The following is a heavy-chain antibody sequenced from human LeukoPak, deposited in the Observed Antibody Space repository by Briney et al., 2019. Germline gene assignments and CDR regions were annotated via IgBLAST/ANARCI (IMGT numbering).Heavy chain of an antibody. D-gene: IGHD3-10*02. CDR1: GGSISSYY. Sequence: SETLSLTCAVSGGSISSYYWSWIRQPPGKGLEWIGYIYYSGSTNYNPSLKSRVTISVDTSKNQFSLKLSSVTAADTAVYYCARGLFQDKYYFDYWGQGTLVTVSS. V-gene: IGHV4-59*01. CDR3: ARGLFQDKYYFDY. CDR2: IYYSGST. J-gene: IGHJ4*02.